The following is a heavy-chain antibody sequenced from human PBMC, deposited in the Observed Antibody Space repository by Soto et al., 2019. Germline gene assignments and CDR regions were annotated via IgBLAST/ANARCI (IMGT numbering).Heavy chain of an antibody. Sequence: PGESLKISCKASGYTFNTYWIAWVRQMPGKGLEWMGLIYPGDSDTRYSPSFQGQVTISADKSTSTAYLEWSSLKASDTAMYHCARHGFNQQLVLDKFRFDPWGQGTQVTVSS. CDR3: ARHGFNQQLVLDKFRFDP. CDR2: IYPGDSDT. V-gene: IGHV5-51*01. J-gene: IGHJ5*02. D-gene: IGHD3-3*01. CDR1: GYTFNTYW.